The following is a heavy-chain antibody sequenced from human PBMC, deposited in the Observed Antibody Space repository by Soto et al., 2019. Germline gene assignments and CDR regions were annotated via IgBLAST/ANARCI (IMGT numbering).Heavy chain of an antibody. J-gene: IGHJ4*02. CDR2: ISVHNGYT. CDR1: GYTFSSYG. Sequence: QVQLAQSGAEVKKPGASVTVSCTASGYTFSSYGISWVRQAPGQGLEWVGWISVHNGYTKYATELQGRVTMTTDTSTSTAYMELRSLRSDDSAVYFCARLEHNFGPHDYCGQGTLVTVTS. D-gene: IGHD1-1*01. CDR3: ARLEHNFGPHDY. V-gene: IGHV1-18*01.